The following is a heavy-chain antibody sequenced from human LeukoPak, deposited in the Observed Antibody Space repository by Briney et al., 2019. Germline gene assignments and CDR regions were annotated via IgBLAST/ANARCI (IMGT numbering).Heavy chain of an antibody. Sequence: GGSLRLSCATSGFSFTDYPMNWVRQAPGKGLEWISNIRTTAEGAKYAYYADSVKGRVTISRDDGKNTLYLHMNSLRDDDTAVYYCATDQRYAFDYWGQGILVTSPQ. D-gene: IGHD3-9*01. CDR2: IRTTAEGAKYA. V-gene: IGHV3-48*02. CDR1: GFSFTDYP. J-gene: IGHJ4*02. CDR3: ATDQRYAFDY.